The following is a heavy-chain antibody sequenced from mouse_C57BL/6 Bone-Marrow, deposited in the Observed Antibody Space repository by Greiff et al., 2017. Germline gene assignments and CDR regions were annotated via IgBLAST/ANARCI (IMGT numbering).Heavy chain of an antibody. CDR1: GFTFSSYA. Sequence: EVKLVESGGGLVKPGGSLKLSCAASGFTFSSYAMSWVRQTPEKRLEWVATISDGGSYTYYPDNVKGRFTISRDNAKNNLYLQMSHLKSEDTAMYYCARDILYWYFDVWGTGTTVTVSS. CDR2: ISDGGSYT. J-gene: IGHJ1*03. CDR3: ARDILYWYFDV. V-gene: IGHV5-4*01.